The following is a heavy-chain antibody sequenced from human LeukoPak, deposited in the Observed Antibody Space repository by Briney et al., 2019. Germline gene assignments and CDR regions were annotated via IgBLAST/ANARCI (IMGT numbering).Heavy chain of an antibody. V-gene: IGHV5-51*01. J-gene: IGHJ6*03. D-gene: IGHD6-6*01. CDR1: GYSFTSYC. Sequence: GESLKISCKGSGYSFTSYCIGWVRQMPGKGLEWMGIIYPGDSDTRYSPSFQGQVTISDDKSISTAYLQWSSLKASDTAMYYCARARKYYYYYMDVWGKGTTVTVSS. CDR2: IYPGDSDT. CDR3: ARARKYYYYYMDV.